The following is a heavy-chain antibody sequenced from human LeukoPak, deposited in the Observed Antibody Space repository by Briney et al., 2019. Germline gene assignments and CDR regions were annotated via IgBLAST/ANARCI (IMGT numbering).Heavy chain of an antibody. D-gene: IGHD3-3*01. CDR3: AREVPSRDTIFGVVIMEYNWFDP. CDR2: INWNGGST. Sequence: GGSLRLSCVASGFTFSTYTMNWVRQAPGKGLEWVSGINWNGGSTGYADSVKGRFTISRDNAKNSLYLQMNSLRAEDTALYYCAREVPSRDTIFGVVIMEYNWFDPWGQGTLVTVSS. V-gene: IGHV3-20*04. CDR1: GFTFSTYT. J-gene: IGHJ5*02.